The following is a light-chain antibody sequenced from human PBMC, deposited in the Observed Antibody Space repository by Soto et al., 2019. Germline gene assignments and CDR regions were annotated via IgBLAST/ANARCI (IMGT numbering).Light chain of an antibody. CDR3: AEWDDRLNGHV. CDR1: SSNIGTSS. CDR2: TTN. Sequence: QSALTQPHSASGTPGQRVTISCSGSSSNIGTSSVHWFQQLPGTAPKLLISTTNQRPSGVPERFSGSKSGTSASLAISGLQSEDEVDYYCAEWDDRLNGHVFGTGTKVTVL. J-gene: IGLJ1*01. V-gene: IGLV1-44*01.